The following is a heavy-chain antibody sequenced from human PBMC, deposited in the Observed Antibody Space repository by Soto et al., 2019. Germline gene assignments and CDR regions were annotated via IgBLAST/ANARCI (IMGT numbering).Heavy chain of an antibody. J-gene: IGHJ4*02. V-gene: IGHV4-30-2*01. CDR3: SSNRGTGMVSPAF. CDR1: GGSISGGGYS. Sequence: QLQLQESGSGLVKPSQTLFLTCAVSGGSISGGGYSWSWIRQPPGKGLEWIGYVYHSGSTYYNPSLKSRGTISVDRSKNQFSLKLSSVTAADTAVYYCSSNRGTGMVSPAFWGQGTQVTVSS. D-gene: IGHD1-1*01. CDR2: VYHSGST.